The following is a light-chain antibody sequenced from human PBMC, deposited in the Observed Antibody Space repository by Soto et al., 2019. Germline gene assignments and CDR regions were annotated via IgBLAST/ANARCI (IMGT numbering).Light chain of an antibody. CDR3: QQRSSWPLT. V-gene: IGKV3-11*01. CDR1: QSLSKS. J-gene: IGKJ4*02. Sequence: EIVLTQSPATLSLSPGERATLCCRASQSLSKSLVWYQQKPGQAPRLLIDGASNRATGIPARFSGSGSGTDFTLTISSLEPEDFAVYFCQQRSSWPLTFGGGTKVDIK. CDR2: GAS.